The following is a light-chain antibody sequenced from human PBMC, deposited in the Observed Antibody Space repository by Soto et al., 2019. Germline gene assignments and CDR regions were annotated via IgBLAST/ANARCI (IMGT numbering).Light chain of an antibody. CDR1: SSNIGAGYD. Sequence: QSVLTQPPSVSGAPGQRVTISCTGSSSNIGAGYDVHWYHQLPGTSPKVPIYGNSNRPSGVPDRFSGSKSGTSASLAITGLQAEDEADYYCQSYDSSLSGYVFGTGTKVTVL. CDR2: GNS. V-gene: IGLV1-40*01. J-gene: IGLJ1*01. CDR3: QSYDSSLSGYV.